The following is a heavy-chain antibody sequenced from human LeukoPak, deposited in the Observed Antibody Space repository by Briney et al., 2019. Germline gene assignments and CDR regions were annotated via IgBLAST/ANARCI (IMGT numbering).Heavy chain of an antibody. D-gene: IGHD3-9*01. Sequence: PSETLSLTCTVSGGSISSSTTYYWGWIRQPPGQGLEWIGSICYSGSTYYNPSLKSRVTISVDTSKNQFSLILSSVTAADTAVYYCARRVYYDILTGSYYFDYWGQGTLVTVSS. J-gene: IGHJ4*02. CDR1: GGSISSSTTYY. CDR2: ICYSGST. V-gene: IGHV4-39*01. CDR3: ARRVYYDILTGSYYFDY.